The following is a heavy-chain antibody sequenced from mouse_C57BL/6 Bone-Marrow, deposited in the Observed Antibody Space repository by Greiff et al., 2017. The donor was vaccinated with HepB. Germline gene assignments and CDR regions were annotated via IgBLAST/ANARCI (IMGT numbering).Heavy chain of an antibody. CDR3: ARWGDYEDFDV. CDR1: GFTFSDYG. D-gene: IGHD2-4*01. CDR2: ISNLAYSI. Sequence: DVHLVESGGGLVQPGGSLKLSCAASGFTFSDYGMAWVRQAPRKGPEWVAFISNLAYSIYYADTVTGRFTISRENAKNTLYLEMSSLRSEDTAMYYCARWGDYEDFDVWGTGTTVSVSS. V-gene: IGHV5-15*01. J-gene: IGHJ1*03.